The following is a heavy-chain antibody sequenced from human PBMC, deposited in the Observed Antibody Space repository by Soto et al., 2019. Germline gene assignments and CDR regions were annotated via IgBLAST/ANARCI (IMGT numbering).Heavy chain of an antibody. D-gene: IGHD3-3*01. CDR2: IYSGGST. J-gene: IGHJ5*02. CDR1: GFTVSSNY. CDR3: ARANYDYTYNWFDP. Sequence: GGSLRLSCAASGFTVSSNYMSWVRQAPGKGLEWVSVIYSGGSTYYADSVKGRFTISRDNSKNTLYLQMNSLRAEDTAVYYCARANYDYTYNWFDPWGQGTLVTVSS. V-gene: IGHV3-66*01.